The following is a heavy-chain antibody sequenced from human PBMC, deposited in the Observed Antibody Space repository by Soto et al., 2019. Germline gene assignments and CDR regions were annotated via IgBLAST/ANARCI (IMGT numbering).Heavy chain of an antibody. Sequence: XGSLILSCAAAGVTFSSYGMHWVRQAPGRGLEWVAVISYDGSNKYYADSVKGRFTISRDNSKNTLYLQMNSLRAEDTAVYYCAKDQALPSSSPHYYYGMDVWGQGNTVTVSS. J-gene: IGHJ6*02. D-gene: IGHD6-6*01. CDR3: AKDQALPSSSPHYYYGMDV. V-gene: IGHV3-30*18. CDR1: GVTFSSYG. CDR2: ISYDGSNK.